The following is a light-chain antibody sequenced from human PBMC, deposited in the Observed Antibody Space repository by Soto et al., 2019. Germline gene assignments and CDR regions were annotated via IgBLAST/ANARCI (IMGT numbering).Light chain of an antibody. Sequence: QSVLTQPPSVSVAPGQKVTISCSRSSSNIGGNSVSWYQQLPGTAPKLLIYDDNKRPSGIPDRFSGSKSGTSATLGITGFQTGDEADYYCGSWDSSLSAYVFGTGTKVTVL. V-gene: IGLV1-51*01. CDR2: DDN. CDR3: GSWDSSLSAYV. J-gene: IGLJ1*01. CDR1: SSNIGGNS.